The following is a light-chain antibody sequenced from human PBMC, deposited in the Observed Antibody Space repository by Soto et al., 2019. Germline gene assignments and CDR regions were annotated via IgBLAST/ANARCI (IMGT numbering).Light chain of an antibody. CDR3: SSDVSGYSLGV. CDR2: EVS. J-gene: IGLJ3*02. CDR1: SSDINTSRY. Sequence: QSALTPPASVSGSPGQSITISCIGASSDINTSRYVSWYQQHPGKAPKLLIYEVSIRPSGVSSRFSGSKSANTASLTISGLQPEDEADYFCSSDVSGYSLGVFGGGTKVTVL. V-gene: IGLV2-14*01.